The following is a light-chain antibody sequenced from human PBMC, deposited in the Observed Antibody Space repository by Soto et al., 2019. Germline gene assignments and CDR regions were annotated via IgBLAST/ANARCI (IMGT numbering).Light chain of an antibody. J-gene: IGKJ4*01. Sequence: DIQLTQSPSSLSASVGDRVTITCRASQTVSNYFNWYQQKPGKAPKLLVFAASVLPTGVPSRFSGSVSGTDFTLTISSLQPEDFSTYYCQQSYSAPLTFGGGTKVEIK. CDR3: QQSYSAPLT. CDR2: AAS. CDR1: QTVSNY. V-gene: IGKV1-39*01.